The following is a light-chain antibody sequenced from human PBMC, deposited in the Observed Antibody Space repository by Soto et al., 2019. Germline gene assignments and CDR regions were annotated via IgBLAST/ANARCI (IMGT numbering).Light chain of an antibody. J-gene: IGKJ5*01. CDR1: QSITRF. CDR3: QQNYSPPPIT. V-gene: IGKV1-39*01. CDR2: AAS. Sequence: DIQMTHSPSSLSASVGDRVTITYRASQSITRFLNWYQQKPGKAPKLLIYAASSLESGVPSRFSGSGSGTDFTLTISSLQPEDFATYYCQQNYSPPPITFGQGTRLEI.